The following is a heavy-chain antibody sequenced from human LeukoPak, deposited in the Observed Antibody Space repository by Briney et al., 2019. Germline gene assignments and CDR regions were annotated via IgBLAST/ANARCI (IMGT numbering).Heavy chain of an antibody. D-gene: IGHD4-17*01. V-gene: IGHV4-30-4*01. J-gene: IGHJ4*02. CDR2: IYYSGTT. CDR1: GGSISSGDYY. CDR3: ARDGIYGETADY. Sequence: PSQTLSLTCTVSGGSISSGDYYWSWIRQPPGKGLEWIGYIYYSGTTYCNPSLKSRVTILVDTSKNQFSLKLSSVTAADTAVYYCARDGIYGETADYWGQGTLVTVSS.